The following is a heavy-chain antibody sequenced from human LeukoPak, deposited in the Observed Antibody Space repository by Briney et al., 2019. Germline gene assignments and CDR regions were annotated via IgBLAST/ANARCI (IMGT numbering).Heavy chain of an antibody. Sequence: PPGGSLRLSCAASGFTFSSYSMNWVRQAPGKGLEWVSYISSSSSTIYYADSVKGRFTISRDNAKNSLYLQMNSLRAEDTAVYNCARDYYYDSSGFEFDAFDIWGQGTMVTVSS. V-gene: IGHV3-48*01. J-gene: IGHJ3*02. CDR1: GFTFSSYS. CDR2: ISSSSSTI. CDR3: ARDYYYDSSGFEFDAFDI. D-gene: IGHD3-22*01.